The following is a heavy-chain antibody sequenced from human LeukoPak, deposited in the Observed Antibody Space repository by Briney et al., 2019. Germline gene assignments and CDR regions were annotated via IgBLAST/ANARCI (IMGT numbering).Heavy chain of an antibody. Sequence: SETLSLTCTVSGASISGYFWSWIRQPPGKGLEWIGSIYYSGSTYYNPSLKSRVTISVDTSKNQFSLKLSSVTAADTAVYYCARMPYDFWSGYCLYFDYWGQGTLVTVSS. CDR3: ARMPYDFWSGYCLYFDY. CDR1: GASISGYF. D-gene: IGHD3-3*01. CDR2: IYYSGST. J-gene: IGHJ4*02. V-gene: IGHV4-59*05.